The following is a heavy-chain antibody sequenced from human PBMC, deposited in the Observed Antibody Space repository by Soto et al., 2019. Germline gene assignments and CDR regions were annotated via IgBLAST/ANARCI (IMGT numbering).Heavy chain of an antibody. CDR2: ISAYNGNT. V-gene: IGHV1-18*01. J-gene: IGHJ6*02. CDR3: ARDGRALSYYYGMDV. Sequence: ASVKVSCKASGGTFSSYAISWVRQAPGQGLEWMGWISAYNGNTNYAQKLQGRVTMTTDTSTSTAYMELRSLRSDDTAVYYCARDGRALSYYYGMDVWGQGTTVTVSS. CDR1: GGTFSSYA. D-gene: IGHD3-10*01.